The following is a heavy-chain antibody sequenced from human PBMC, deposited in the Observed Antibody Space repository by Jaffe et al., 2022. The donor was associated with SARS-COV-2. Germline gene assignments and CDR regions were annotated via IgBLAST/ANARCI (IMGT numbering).Heavy chain of an antibody. D-gene: IGHD2-21*01. Sequence: QVQLVQSGAEVKKPGASVKVSCKASGYTFTSYAMHWVRQAPGQRLEWMGWINAGNGNTKYSQKFQGRVTITRDTSASTAYMELSSLRSEDTAVYYCARGPSMVRGGPRGGQGYYYYYGMDVWGQGTTVTVSS. J-gene: IGHJ6*02. CDR2: INAGNGNT. V-gene: IGHV1-3*01. CDR1: GYTFTSYA. CDR3: ARGPSMVRGGPRGGQGYYYYYGMDV.